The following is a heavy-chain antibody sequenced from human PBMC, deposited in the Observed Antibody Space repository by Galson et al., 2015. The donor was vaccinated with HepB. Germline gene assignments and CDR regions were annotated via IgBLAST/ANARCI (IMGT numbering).Heavy chain of an antibody. D-gene: IGHD3-22*01. CDR1: GGSFSGYY. Sequence: ETLSLTCAVYGGSFSGYYWSWIRQPPGKGLEWIGEINHSGSTNYNPSLKSRVTISVDTSKNQFSLKLSSVTAADTAVYYCARGLDRYYDSSGYYSLSFWGQGTLVTVSS. CDR3: ARGLDRYYDSSGYYSLSF. CDR2: INHSGST. J-gene: IGHJ4*02. V-gene: IGHV4-34*01.